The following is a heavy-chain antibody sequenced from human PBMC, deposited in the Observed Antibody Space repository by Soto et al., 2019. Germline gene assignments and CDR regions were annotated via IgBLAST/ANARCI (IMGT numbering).Heavy chain of an antibody. J-gene: IGHJ4*02. CDR3: AREGTAAIDY. D-gene: IGHD2-2*02. V-gene: IGHV4-59*01. CDR1: GGSISSYY. CDR2: IYYSGST. Sequence: PSETLSLTCTVSGGSISSYYWSWIRQPPGKGLEWSGYIYYSGSTNYNPSLKSRVTISVDTSKNQFSLKLSSVTAADTAVYYCAREGTAAIDYWGQGTLVTVSS.